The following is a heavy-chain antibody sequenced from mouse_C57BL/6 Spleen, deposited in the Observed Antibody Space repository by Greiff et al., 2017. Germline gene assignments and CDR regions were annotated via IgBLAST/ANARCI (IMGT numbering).Heavy chain of an antibody. V-gene: IGHV1-82*01. CDR1: GYAFSSSW. J-gene: IGHJ4*01. D-gene: IGHD2-1*01. CDR2: IYPGDGDT. Sequence: QVQLKESGPELVKPGASVKISCKASGYAFSSSWMNWVQQRPGKGLEWIGRIYPGDGDTNYNGKFKGKATLAADKSSSTAYMQLSSLKSEDSAVXVCARSIYYGTAYYAMDYWGQGTSVTVSS. CDR3: ARSIYYGTAYYAMDY.